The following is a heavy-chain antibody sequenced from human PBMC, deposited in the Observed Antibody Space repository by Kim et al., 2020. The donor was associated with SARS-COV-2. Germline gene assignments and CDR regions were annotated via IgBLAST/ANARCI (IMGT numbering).Heavy chain of an antibody. V-gene: IGHV4-59*01. Sequence: LKSRVTISVDTSKNQFSLKLSSVTAADTAVYYCARARDGDYSYYYYGMDVWGQGTTVTVSS. D-gene: IGHD4-17*01. J-gene: IGHJ6*02. CDR3: ARARDGDYSYYYYGMDV.